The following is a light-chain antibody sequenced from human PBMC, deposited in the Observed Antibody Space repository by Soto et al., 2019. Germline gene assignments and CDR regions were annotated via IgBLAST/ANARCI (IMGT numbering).Light chain of an antibody. J-gene: IGKJ4*01. CDR1: QGINSF. CDR3: QQLERYPST. CDR2: AAS. V-gene: IGKV1-9*01. Sequence: IHFTQSSSSLSAPVGDRLPNTWRASQGINSFLAWYQQKPGKAPKLLIYAASTLQSGVASRFSGSGSGTDFTLTISSLQPEDFATYYCQQLERYPSTFGGGTQVDIK.